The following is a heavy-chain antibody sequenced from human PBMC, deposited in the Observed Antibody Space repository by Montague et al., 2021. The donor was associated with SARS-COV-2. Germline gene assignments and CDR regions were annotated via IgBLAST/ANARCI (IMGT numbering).Heavy chain of an antibody. V-gene: IGHV3-48*03. CDR3: ARGASDWLLWGYGMDV. CDR1: GFTFSSYE. D-gene: IGHD3/OR15-3a*01. Sequence: SLRLSCAASGFTFSSYEMNLVRQAPGKGLEWVSYISSSGSTIYYXXSLKGRFTISRDNAKNSLYLQMNSLRVEDTAVYYCARGASDWLLWGYGMDVWGQGTTVTVSS. CDR2: ISSSGSTI. J-gene: IGHJ6*02.